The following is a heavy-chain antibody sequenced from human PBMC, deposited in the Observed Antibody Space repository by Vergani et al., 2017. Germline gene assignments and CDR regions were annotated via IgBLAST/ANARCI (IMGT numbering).Heavy chain of an antibody. V-gene: IGHV2-70*01. CDR1: GFSLSTSGMC. Sequence: QVTLRESGPALVKPTQTLTLTCTFSGFSLSTSGMCVSWIRQPPGKALEWLALIDWDDDKYYSTSLKTRLTISKDTSKNQVVLTMTNMDPVDTATYDCARHIKYSSSFDYWGQGTLVTVSS. CDR2: IDWDDDK. D-gene: IGHD6-13*01. J-gene: IGHJ4*02. CDR3: ARHIKYSSSFDY.